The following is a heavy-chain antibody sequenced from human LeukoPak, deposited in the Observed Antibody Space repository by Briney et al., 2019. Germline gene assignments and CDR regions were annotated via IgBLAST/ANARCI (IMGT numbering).Heavy chain of an antibody. V-gene: IGHV4-31*03. Sequence: SQTLSLTCTVSGGSISSGGYYWSWIRQHPGKGLEWIGYIYYSGSTYYNPSLKSRVTISVDTSKNQFSLKLSSVTAADTAVYYCAEQQWLHFHYYGMDVWGQGTTVTVSS. CDR3: AEQQWLHFHYYGMDV. CDR1: GGSISSGGYY. D-gene: IGHD6-19*01. J-gene: IGHJ6*02. CDR2: IYYSGST.